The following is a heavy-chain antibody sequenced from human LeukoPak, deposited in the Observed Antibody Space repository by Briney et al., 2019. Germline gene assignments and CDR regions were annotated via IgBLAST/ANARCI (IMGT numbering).Heavy chain of an antibody. CDR1: GVTSSGYT. Sequence: GGSLRLSCAASGVTSSGYTMNWVRQAPGEGLEWVSYVYTTINYIHYIDSPKGRSTISRDDVTKSVYLQMNSLRAEDTAVYYCARDSVPLEATRRSSCDPWGEGTLVTVSS. J-gene: IGHJ5*02. D-gene: IGHD1-26*01. V-gene: IGHV3-21*01. CDR2: VYTTINYI. CDR3: ARDSVPLEATRRSSCDP.